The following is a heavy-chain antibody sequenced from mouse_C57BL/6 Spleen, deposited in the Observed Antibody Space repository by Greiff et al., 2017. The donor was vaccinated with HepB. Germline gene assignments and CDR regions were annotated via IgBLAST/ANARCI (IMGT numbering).Heavy chain of an antibody. CDR2: ISYSGST. V-gene: IGHV3-1*01. D-gene: IGHD2-1*01. J-gene: IGHJ1*03. Sequence: EVQRVESGPGMVKPSQSLSLTCTVTGYSITSGYDWHWIRHFPGNQLEWMGYISYSGSTNYNPSLKSRISITHDTSKNHFFLKLNSVTTEDTATYYCARDLGGKGYFDVWGTGTTVTVSS. CDR3: ARDLGGKGYFDV. CDR1: GYSITSGYD.